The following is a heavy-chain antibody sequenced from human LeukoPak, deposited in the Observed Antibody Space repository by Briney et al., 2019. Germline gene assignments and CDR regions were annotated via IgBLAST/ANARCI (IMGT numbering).Heavy chain of an antibody. CDR3: ARGSYYYDSSGYPLDY. V-gene: IGHV3-23*01. J-gene: IGHJ4*02. CDR1: GFTFSSYA. D-gene: IGHD3-22*01. Sequence: GGSLRLSCAASGFTFSSYAMSWVRQAPGKGLEWVSSLSHSGGSAYYTDSVKGRFTISRDNSKNTLYLHMNSLRVGDTAVYYCARGSYYYDSSGYPLDYWGQGTLVTVSS. CDR2: LSHSGGSA.